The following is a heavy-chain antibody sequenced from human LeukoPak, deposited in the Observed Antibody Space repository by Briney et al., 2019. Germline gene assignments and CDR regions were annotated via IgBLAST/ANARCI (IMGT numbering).Heavy chain of an antibody. CDR2: IHYSGHT. V-gene: IGHV4-59*01. J-gene: IGHJ4*02. CDR3: ARQQLPDGTYYFDY. Sequence: SETLSLTCTVSGGSISNYYWSWIRQPPGKGLEWIAYIHYSGHTNYNPSLKSRVTISLDTSKNQFSLKLTSVTAADTTLYYCARQQLPDGTYYFDYWGQGTLVTVSS. D-gene: IGHD6-13*01. CDR1: GGSISNYY.